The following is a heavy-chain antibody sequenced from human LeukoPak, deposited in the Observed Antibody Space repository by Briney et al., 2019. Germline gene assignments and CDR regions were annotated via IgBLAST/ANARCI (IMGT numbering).Heavy chain of an antibody. J-gene: IGHJ4*02. CDR2: IYYSGST. D-gene: IGHD2-2*02. V-gene: IGHV4-31*03. Sequence: SQSLSLTCTVSGGSISSSSYYWGWIRQHPGKGLEWIGYIYYSGSTYYNPSLKSRVTISVDTSKNQFSLKLSSVTAADTAVYYCARELVEDCSSTSCYIGGTFDYWGQGTLVTVSS. CDR3: ARELVEDCSSTSCYIGGTFDY. CDR1: GGSISSSSYY.